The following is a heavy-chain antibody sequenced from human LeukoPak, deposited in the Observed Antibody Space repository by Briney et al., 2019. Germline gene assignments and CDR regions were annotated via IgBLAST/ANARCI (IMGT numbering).Heavy chain of an antibody. Sequence: GGSLRLSCAASGFTFSSYWMSWVRQAPGKGLEWVAFIRYDGSNKYYADSVKGRFTISRDNSKNTLYLQMNSLRAEDTAVYYCAKAVGIAAAKNWFDPWGQGTLVTVSS. V-gene: IGHV3-30*02. CDR1: GFTFSSYW. CDR3: AKAVGIAAAKNWFDP. CDR2: IRYDGSNK. J-gene: IGHJ5*02. D-gene: IGHD6-13*01.